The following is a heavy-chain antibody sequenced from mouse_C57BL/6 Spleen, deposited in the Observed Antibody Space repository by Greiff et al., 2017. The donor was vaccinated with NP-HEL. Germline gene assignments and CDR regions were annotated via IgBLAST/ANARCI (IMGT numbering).Heavy chain of an antibody. Sequence: VQLQQSGPGLVQPSQSLSITCTVSGFSLTSYGVHWVRQSPGKGLEWLGVIWSGGSTDYNAAFISRLSISKDNSKSQVFFKMNSLQADDTAIYYCASGSSYAFYWYFDVWGTGTTVTVSS. D-gene: IGHD1-1*01. J-gene: IGHJ1*03. CDR2: IWSGGST. CDR3: ASGSSYAFYWYFDV. CDR1: GFSLTSYG. V-gene: IGHV2-2*01.